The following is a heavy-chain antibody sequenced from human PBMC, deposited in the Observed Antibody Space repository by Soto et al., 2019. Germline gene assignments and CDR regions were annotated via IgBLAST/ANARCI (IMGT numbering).Heavy chain of an antibody. J-gene: IGHJ4*02. D-gene: IGHD1-26*01. Sequence: GASVKVSCKASGYTFTSYGISWVRQAPGQGLEWMGWISAYNGNTNYAQKLQGRVTMTTDKSTITAYMELRSLRSDDTAVYYYAGPVGATSLFDYWGQGTLVTVSS. CDR1: GYTFTSYG. CDR3: AGPVGATSLFDY. V-gene: IGHV1-18*01. CDR2: ISAYNGNT.